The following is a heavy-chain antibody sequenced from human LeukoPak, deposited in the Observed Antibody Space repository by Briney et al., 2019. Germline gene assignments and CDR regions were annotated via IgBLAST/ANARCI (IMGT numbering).Heavy chain of an antibody. J-gene: IGHJ4*02. CDR3: ARDSGSGNNDY. CDR1: GYTFTSYA. D-gene: IGHD1-26*01. V-gene: IGHV1-3*01. Sequence: ASVKVSCKASGYTFTSYAIHWVRQAPGQRLEWMGWISAGNGNTKYSQNFQGRVTFISNTPATTAFMEPSSLRSEDAAVYYCARDSGSGNNDYWGQGTLVTVSS. CDR2: ISAGNGNT.